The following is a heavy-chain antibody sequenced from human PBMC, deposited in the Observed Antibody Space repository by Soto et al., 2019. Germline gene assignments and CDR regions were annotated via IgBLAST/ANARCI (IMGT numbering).Heavy chain of an antibody. V-gene: IGHV4-38-2*01. D-gene: IGHD3-16*01. Sequence: SETLSLPCGVSGYSITNGFYRGWVRQSPGKGLEWIGTISYSAKTFYNPSLASRFSMAVDSSKNQFSLRLTSVTAADTALYYCTRGAGAPWVRFDSWGRGILVTVSS. CDR1: GYSITNGFY. CDR2: ISYSAKT. CDR3: TRGAGAPWVRFDS. J-gene: IGHJ4*02.